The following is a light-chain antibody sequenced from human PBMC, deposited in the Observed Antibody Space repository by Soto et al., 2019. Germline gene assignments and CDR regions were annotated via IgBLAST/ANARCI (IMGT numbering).Light chain of an antibody. V-gene: IGLV1-44*01. J-gene: IGLJ2*01. CDR2: SNN. CDR3: VAWDDSLNGYVV. CDR1: SSNIGRNT. Sequence: QSVLTQPPSASGTPGQRVTISCSGSSSNIGRNTVNWYQQLPGTAPKLVIYSNNQRPSGVPDRFSGSKSGTSASMAISGLQSEDEADYDCVAWDDSLNGYVVFGGGTKVTVL.